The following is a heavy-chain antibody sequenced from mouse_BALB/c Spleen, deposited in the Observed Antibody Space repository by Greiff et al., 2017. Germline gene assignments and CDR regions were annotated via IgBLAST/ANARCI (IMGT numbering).Heavy chain of an antibody. CDR1: GFNIKDTY. J-gene: IGHJ3*01. Sequence: VHVKQSGAELVKPGASVKLSCTASGFNIKDTYMHWVKQRPEQGLEWIGRIDPANGNTKYDPKFQGKATITADTSSNTAYLQLSSLTSEDTAVYYCARWGYDVAYWGQGTLVTVSA. D-gene: IGHD2-14*01. CDR2: IDPANGNT. V-gene: IGHV14-3*02. CDR3: ARWGYDVAY.